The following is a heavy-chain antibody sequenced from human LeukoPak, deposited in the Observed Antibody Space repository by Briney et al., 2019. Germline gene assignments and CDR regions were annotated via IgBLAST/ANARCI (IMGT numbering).Heavy chain of an antibody. Sequence: GGSLRLSCAASGLTFSSHGMSWVRQAPGKGLEWVSGISGSGGSTYYADSVKGRFTISRDNSKKTLYLQMSSLKTEDTAVYYCTTDISAVLYWGQGTLVTVSS. J-gene: IGHJ4*02. V-gene: IGHV3-23*01. CDR1: GLTFSSHG. CDR2: ISGSGGST. CDR3: TTDISAVLY. D-gene: IGHD1-14*01.